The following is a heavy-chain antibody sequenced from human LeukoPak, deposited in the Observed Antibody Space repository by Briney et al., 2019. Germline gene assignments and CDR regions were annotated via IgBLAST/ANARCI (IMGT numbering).Heavy chain of an antibody. CDR1: GGSFSGYY. CDR3: AAGDYLRY. D-gene: IGHD4-17*01. J-gene: IGHJ4*02. V-gene: IGHV4-34*01. Sequence: SETLSLTCAVYGGSFSGYYWSWIRQPPGKGLEWIGEINHSGSTNYNPSLKSRVTISVDTSKNQFSLKLSSVTAADTAVYYCAAGDYLRYWGRGTLVTVSS. CDR2: INHSGST.